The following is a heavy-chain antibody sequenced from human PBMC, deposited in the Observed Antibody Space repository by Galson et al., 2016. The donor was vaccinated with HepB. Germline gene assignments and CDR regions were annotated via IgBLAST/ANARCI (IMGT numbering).Heavy chain of an antibody. Sequence: SLRLSCATSGFALSGYYMTWIRQAPGKGLEWIAYISASGTQTNYADSVKGRLTISKDNDKNSLFLQMQSLRVEDTATYFCARGSLAAAEIVEYWGQGTLVTVSS. J-gene: IGHJ4*02. CDR1: GFALSGYY. V-gene: IGHV3-11*06. CDR2: ISASGTQT. D-gene: IGHD6-13*01. CDR3: ARGSLAAAEIVEY.